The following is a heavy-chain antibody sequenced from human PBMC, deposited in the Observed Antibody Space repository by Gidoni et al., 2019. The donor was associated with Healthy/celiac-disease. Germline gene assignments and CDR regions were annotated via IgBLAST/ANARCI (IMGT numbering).Heavy chain of an antibody. V-gene: IGHV3-23*01. CDR1: GFTFSRYA. CDR2: ISGSGGST. Sequence: EVQLLESGGGLVQPGGSLRLSCAASGFTFSRYAMIWVRQAPGKGLEWVSAISGSGGSTYYADSVKGRFTISRDNSKNTLYLQMNSLRAEDTAVYYCAKDTTGGLLPYWGQGTLVTVSS. CDR3: AKDTTGGLLPY. D-gene: IGHD4-17*01. J-gene: IGHJ4*02.